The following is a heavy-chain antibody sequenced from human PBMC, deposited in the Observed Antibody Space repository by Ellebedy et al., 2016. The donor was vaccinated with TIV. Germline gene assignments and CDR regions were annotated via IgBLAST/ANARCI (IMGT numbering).Heavy chain of an antibody. CDR3: ARAGIGGWKAYFDL. CDR1: GFTFSRNW. J-gene: IGHJ2*01. D-gene: IGHD6-19*01. Sequence: GESLKISCEASGFTFSRNWISWFRLAPGKGLEWVANIKQDGSEKYYVDSVKGRFTISRDNAKNTLYLQMNSLRAEDTAVYYCARAGIGGWKAYFDLWGRGTLVTVSS. CDR2: IKQDGSEK. V-gene: IGHV3-7*04.